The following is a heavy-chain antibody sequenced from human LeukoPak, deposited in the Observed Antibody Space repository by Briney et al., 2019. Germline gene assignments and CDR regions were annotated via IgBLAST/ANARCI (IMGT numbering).Heavy chain of an antibody. Sequence: PGGSLRLSSAAAGFTFNMYWMTWVRQAPGKGLEWVADIKQDGSDKYYAGSVKGRFTISRDNAKNSLYLQMNGLVAEDTAVYFCARYNSAWKTDDYWGQGTLVTVSS. CDR1: GFTFNMYW. V-gene: IGHV3-7*03. D-gene: IGHD6-19*01. CDR3: ARYNSAWKTDDY. CDR2: IKQDGSDK. J-gene: IGHJ4*02.